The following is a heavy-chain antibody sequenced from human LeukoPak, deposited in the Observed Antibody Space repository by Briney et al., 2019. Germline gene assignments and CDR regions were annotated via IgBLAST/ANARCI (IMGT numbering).Heavy chain of an antibody. V-gene: IGHV4-34*01. CDR2: INHSGST. Sequence: SETLCLTCAVYGGSFSGYYWSWIRQPPGKGLEWIGEINHSGSTNYNPSLKSRVTISVDTSKNQFSLKLSSVTAADTAVYYCARELRYSSSWYSRKAFDIWGQGTMVTVSS. D-gene: IGHD6-13*01. CDR1: GGSFSGYY. CDR3: ARELRYSSSWYSRKAFDI. J-gene: IGHJ3*02.